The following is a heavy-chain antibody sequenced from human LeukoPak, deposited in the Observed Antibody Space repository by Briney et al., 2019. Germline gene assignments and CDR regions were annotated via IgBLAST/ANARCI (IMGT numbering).Heavy chain of an antibody. D-gene: IGHD6-13*01. CDR1: GFTFSSYW. Sequence: GGSLRLSCAASGFTFSSYWMHWVRQAPGKGLVWVSRINSDGSSTSYADSVKGRFTISRDNAKNTLYLQMNSLRAEDTAVYYCARGSSSWYETAYYYYMDVWGKGTTVTVSS. CDR2: INSDGSST. V-gene: IGHV3-74*01. J-gene: IGHJ6*03. CDR3: ARGSSSWYETAYYYYMDV.